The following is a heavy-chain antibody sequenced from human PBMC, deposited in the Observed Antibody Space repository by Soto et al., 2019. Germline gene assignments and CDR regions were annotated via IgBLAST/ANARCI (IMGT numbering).Heavy chain of an antibody. Sequence: EVQLVESGGGLVKPGGSLRLSCAASGFTFSNAWMSWVRQAPGKGLEWVGRIKSKTDGGTTDYAAPVKGRFTISRDDSKNTLYLQMKRLKTEDTAVYYCTTPPYSSGWYYFDYWGQGTLVTVSS. CDR1: GFTFSNAW. J-gene: IGHJ4*01. V-gene: IGHV3-15*01. D-gene: IGHD6-19*01. CDR3: TTPPYSSGWYYFDY. CDR2: IKSKTDGGTT.